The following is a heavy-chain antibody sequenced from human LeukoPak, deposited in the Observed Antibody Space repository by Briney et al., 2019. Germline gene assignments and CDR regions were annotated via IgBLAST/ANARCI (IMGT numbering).Heavy chain of an antibody. D-gene: IGHD2/OR15-2a*01. CDR3: ARELKVGNTGYYFDY. Sequence: SETLSPTCTVSGGSINSYYWSWIRQPPGKGLEWIGYFYYSGSTNYNPSLKSRVTISVDTSKNQFSLELSSVTAADTAVYYCARELKVGNTGYYFDYWGQGALVTVSS. V-gene: IGHV4-59*01. CDR1: GGSINSYY. CDR2: FYYSGST. J-gene: IGHJ4*02.